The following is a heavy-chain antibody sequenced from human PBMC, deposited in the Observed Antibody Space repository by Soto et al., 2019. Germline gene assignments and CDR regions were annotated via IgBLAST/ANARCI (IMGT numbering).Heavy chain of an antibody. Sequence: QVQLVQSGAEVKKPGSSVKVSCKASGGTLISNAISWVRQAPGQGLEWMGGIIPILGSANYAQKFQDRVTINANESTSTTYMELNSLRSEDAAVYYCASRERVDAFDIWGQGTMVTVSS. CDR3: ASRERVDAFDI. CDR1: GGTLISNA. J-gene: IGHJ3*02. CDR2: IIPILGSA. D-gene: IGHD1-26*01. V-gene: IGHV1-69*01.